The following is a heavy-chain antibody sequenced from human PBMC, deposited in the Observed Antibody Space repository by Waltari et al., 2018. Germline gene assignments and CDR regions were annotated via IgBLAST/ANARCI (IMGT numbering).Heavy chain of an antibody. CDR3: APLPGGSGQTFDY. CDR1: GYTFMDYF. V-gene: IGHV1-69-2*01. CDR2: IDPEDGEP. J-gene: IGHJ4*02. D-gene: IGHD3-10*01. Sequence: EVELVQSGAEVKKPGATVKISCKASGYTFMDYFMHWVQQAPGKGLEWMGRIDPEDGEPGYSEKFQGRVTITADTSTDTAYMELSSLTSGDTAVYYCAPLPGGSGQTFDYWGQGTLVTVSS.